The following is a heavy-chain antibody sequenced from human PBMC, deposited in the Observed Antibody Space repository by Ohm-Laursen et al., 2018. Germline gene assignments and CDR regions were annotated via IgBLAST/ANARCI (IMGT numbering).Heavy chain of an antibody. Sequence: SLRLSCTAPGFTFSNYWMHWVRQGPGKGLVWLSGIKGDGGKINYADSVKGRFTISRDNAKNTLYLQMNSVRVEDTAVYYCLSGSGYSSTWGQGTMVTVS. CDR3: LSGSGYSST. D-gene: IGHD3-22*01. J-gene: IGHJ3*01. CDR2: IKGDGGKI. V-gene: IGHV3-74*01. CDR1: GFTFSNYW.